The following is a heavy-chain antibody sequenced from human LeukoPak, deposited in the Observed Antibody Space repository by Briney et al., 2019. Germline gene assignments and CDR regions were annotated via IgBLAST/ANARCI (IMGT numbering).Heavy chain of an antibody. Sequence: GGSLRLSCAASGFTVSSNYMSWVRQAPGKGLEWVSVIYSGGSTYYADSVKGRFTISRDNSKNTLYLQMSSLRAEDTAVYYCARYPHPAYYYGMDVWGQGTTVTVSS. J-gene: IGHJ6*02. V-gene: IGHV3-53*01. CDR2: IYSGGST. CDR3: ARYPHPAYYYGMDV. CDR1: GFTVSSNY.